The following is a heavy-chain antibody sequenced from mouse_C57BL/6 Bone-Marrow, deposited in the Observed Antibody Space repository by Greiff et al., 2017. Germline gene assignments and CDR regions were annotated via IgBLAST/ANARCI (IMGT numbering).Heavy chain of an antibody. V-gene: IGHV1-69*01. J-gene: IGHJ3*01. CDR3: ARSILLRAY. CDR2: IDPSDSYT. Sequence: QVQLQQSGAELVMPGASVKLSCKASGYTFTSYWMPWVKQRPGQGLEWIGEIDPSDSYTNYNQKFKGKSTLTVDKSSSTAYMQLSSLTSEDSAVYYCARSILLRAYWGQGTLVTVSA. CDR1: GYTFTSYW. D-gene: IGHD1-1*01.